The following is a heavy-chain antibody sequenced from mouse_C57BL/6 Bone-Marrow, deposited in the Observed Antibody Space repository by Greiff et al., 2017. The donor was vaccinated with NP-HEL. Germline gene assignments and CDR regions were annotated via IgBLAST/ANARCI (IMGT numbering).Heavy chain of an antibody. CDR2: IDPSDSYT. J-gene: IGHJ1*03. CDR1: GYTFTSYW. V-gene: IGHV1-69*01. Sequence: QVQLQQPGAELVMPGASVKLSCKASGYTFTSYWMHWVKQRPGQGLEWIGEIDPSDSYTNYKQKFKGKSTLTVDKSSSTAYMQLSSLTSEDSAVYYCARSGNYFYWYFDVWGTGTTVTVSS. CDR3: ARSGNYFYWYFDV. D-gene: IGHD2-1*01.